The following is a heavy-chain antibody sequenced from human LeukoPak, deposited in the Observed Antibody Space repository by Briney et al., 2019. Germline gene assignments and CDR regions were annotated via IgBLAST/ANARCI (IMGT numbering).Heavy chain of an antibody. D-gene: IGHD3-10*01. CDR1: GFTFSNYA. V-gene: IGHV3-23*01. Sequence: PGGSLRLSCAASGFTFSNYAMNWVRQAPGNGLEWVSSISGSGGSTYYADSVKGRFTISRDNSKNTLYLQMNSLRAEDTAVYYCAKGPTRNYYGSGSQFDYWDQGTLVTVSS. CDR3: AKGPTRNYYGSGSQFDY. J-gene: IGHJ4*02. CDR2: ISGSGGST.